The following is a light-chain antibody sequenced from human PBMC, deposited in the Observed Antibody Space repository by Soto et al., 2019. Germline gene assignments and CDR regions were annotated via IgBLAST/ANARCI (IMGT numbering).Light chain of an antibody. J-gene: IGKJ1*01. V-gene: IGKV3-15*01. Sequence: EKVMTQSPATLSVSPGERVTISCRASQSVGIKLGWYQQKPGQPPRLLISDASTRAAGIPARFNGSGSGTELTLTISSLESEDFAVYYCHQYNDWPMRTFGPGTKVDVK. CDR1: QSVGIK. CDR2: DAS. CDR3: HQYNDWPMRT.